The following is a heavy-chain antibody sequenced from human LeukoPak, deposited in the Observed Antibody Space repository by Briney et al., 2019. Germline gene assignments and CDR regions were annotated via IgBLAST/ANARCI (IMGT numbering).Heavy chain of an antibody. CDR2: IYYTGT. J-gene: IGHJ4*02. CDR1: GGSVTDYY. V-gene: IGHV4-59*02. CDR3: ARESRDGYRFLDY. D-gene: IGHD5-24*01. Sequence: PSETLSLTCTVSGGSVTDYYWSWIRQSPGKGLEWIGYIYYTGTSYNPSLKSRVTISADTSKNQFSLKLSSVTAADTAVYYCARESRDGYRFLDYWGQGTLVTVSS.